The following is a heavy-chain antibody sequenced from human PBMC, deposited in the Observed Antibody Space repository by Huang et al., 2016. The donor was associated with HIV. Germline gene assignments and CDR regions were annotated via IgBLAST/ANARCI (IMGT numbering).Heavy chain of an antibody. V-gene: IGHV3-23*01. CDR1: GFIFSSYA. CDR3: ARGSSTVSY. D-gene: IGHD3-10*01. Sequence: GGSARVSCEASGFIFSSYAMSWVRQAPGKGPEWVSMISSSGGSVSYIDSVKGRFTMARDNSKKTVSLEMNSLRAEDTAVYYCARGSSTVSYWGQGKLVIVSS. CDR2: ISSSGGSV. J-gene: IGHJ4*02.